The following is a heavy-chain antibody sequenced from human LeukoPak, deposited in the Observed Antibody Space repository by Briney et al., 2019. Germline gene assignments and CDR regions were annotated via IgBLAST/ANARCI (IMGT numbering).Heavy chain of an antibody. CDR1: GFTFSSYA. V-gene: IGHV3-23*01. Sequence: GGSLRLSCAASGFTFSSYAMSWVRQAPGKGLEWVSAISSSGGSTYYADSAKGRFTISRDNSKNTLYLQMNSLRAEDTAVYYCAKDPTYYYYDSSGPNNWFDPWAREPWSPSPQ. D-gene: IGHD3-22*01. J-gene: IGHJ5*02. CDR2: ISSSGGST. CDR3: AKDPTYYYYDSSGPNNWFDP.